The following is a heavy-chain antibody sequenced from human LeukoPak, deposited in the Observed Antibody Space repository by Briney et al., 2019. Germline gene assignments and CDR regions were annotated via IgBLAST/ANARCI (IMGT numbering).Heavy chain of an antibody. D-gene: IGHD3-9*01. CDR3: ARAPGYYDILTGLQEPAFDI. CDR1: GGSISSYY. J-gene: IGHJ3*02. V-gene: IGHV4-59*01. Sequence: PLETLSLTCTDSGGSISSYYWSWIRQPPGKGLEWIGYIYYSGSTNYNPSLKSRVTISVDTSKHQFSLKLSSVTAADTAVYYCARAPGYYDILTGLQEPAFDIWGQGTMVTVSS. CDR2: IYYSGST.